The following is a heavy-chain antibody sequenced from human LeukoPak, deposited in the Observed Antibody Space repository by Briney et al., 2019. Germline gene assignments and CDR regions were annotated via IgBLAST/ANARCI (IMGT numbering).Heavy chain of an antibody. Sequence: GSLRLSCAASGFTFSNAWMNWVRQAPGKGLEWIGEINHSGSTNYNPSLKSRVTISVDTSKNQFSLKLSSVTAADTAVYYCARARPTYYYDSSGYYYYFDYWGQGTLVTVSS. J-gene: IGHJ4*02. CDR2: INHSGST. D-gene: IGHD3-22*01. CDR3: ARARPTYYYDSSGYYYYFDY. V-gene: IGHV4-34*01. CDR1: GFTFSNAW.